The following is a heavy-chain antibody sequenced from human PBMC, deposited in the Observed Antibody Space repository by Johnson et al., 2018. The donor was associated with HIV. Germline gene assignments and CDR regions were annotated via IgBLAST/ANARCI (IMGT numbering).Heavy chain of an antibody. J-gene: IGHJ3*01. Sequence: EVQLVESGGGLVQPGRSLRLSCAASGFTFDDYAMNWVRQAPGKGLEWVSNIRWNSGNIGYADSVKGRFTISRDNAKNSLYLQMNSLRAEDTALYYCAKDFGRYCSGGICYSMSPWGQGTMVTVSS. CDR1: GFTFDDYA. D-gene: IGHD2-15*01. CDR3: AKDFGRYCSGGICYSMSP. V-gene: IGHV3-9*01. CDR2: IRWNSGNI.